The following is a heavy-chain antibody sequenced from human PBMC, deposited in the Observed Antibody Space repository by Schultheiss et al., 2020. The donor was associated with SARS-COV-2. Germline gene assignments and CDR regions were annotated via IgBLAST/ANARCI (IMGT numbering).Heavy chain of an antibody. J-gene: IGHJ5*02. V-gene: IGHV4-30-4*01. Sequence: SQTLSLTCTVSGGSISSGDYYWSWIRQPPGKGLEWIGYIYYSGSTYYNPSLKSRVTISVDTSKNQFSLTLSSVTSADTAVYYCARAALVGASRNRGRGFDPWGQGTLVTVSS. CDR1: GGSISSGDYY. D-gene: IGHD1-26*01. CDR3: ARAALVGASRNRGRGFDP. CDR2: IYYSGST.